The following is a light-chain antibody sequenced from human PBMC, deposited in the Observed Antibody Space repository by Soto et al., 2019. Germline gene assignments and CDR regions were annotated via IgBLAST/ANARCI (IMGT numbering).Light chain of an antibody. CDR2: VAS. V-gene: IGKV3-20*01. CDR1: QSVDTTF. Sequence: DIVLTQSPGSLSLSPGQRATLSCRASQSVDTTFFAWYQKKPGQAPRLLIYVASKRATGIPDRFSGSGSGKNFTLIISRLEPEDFAVYYCQQYMSAVTFGQGTKVEIK. CDR3: QQYMSAVT. J-gene: IGKJ1*01.